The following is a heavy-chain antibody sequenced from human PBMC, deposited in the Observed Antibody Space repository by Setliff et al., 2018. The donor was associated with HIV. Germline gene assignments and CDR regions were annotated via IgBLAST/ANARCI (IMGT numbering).Heavy chain of an antibody. CDR2: SSWNSGSI. Sequence: GGSLRLSCTASGFTFDDYAMHWVRQAPGKGLEWVSGSSWNSGSIGYADSVKGRFTISRDNSKNSLYLQMNNLRADDTAVYYCARVDDDYVWARTYFDYWGQGSLVTVSS. D-gene: IGHD3-16*01. CDR3: ARVDDDYVWARTYFDY. V-gene: IGHV3-9*01. J-gene: IGHJ4*02. CDR1: GFTFDDYA.